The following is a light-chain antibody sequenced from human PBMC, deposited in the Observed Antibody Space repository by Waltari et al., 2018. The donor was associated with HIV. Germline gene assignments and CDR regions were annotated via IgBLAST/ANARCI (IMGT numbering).Light chain of an antibody. CDR1: QGIRND. J-gene: IGKJ3*01. V-gene: IGKV1-17*01. CDR2: GAS. Sequence: DLQTTQSPSSQSTSVGDRITITCRASQGIRNDLGWFKQKVGKAPKRLIYGASNLHTGVPSRFSGSGFGTEFTLTISSLQPEDVATYYCLQQLYYPLAFGPGTKVH. CDR3: LQQLYYPLA.